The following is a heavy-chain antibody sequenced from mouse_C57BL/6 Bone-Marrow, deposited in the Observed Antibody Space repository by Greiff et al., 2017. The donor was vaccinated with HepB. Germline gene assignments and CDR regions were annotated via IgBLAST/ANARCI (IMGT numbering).Heavy chain of an antibody. D-gene: IGHD2-4*01. J-gene: IGHJ3*01. CDR1: GYTFTSYG. V-gene: IGHV1-81*01. CDR3: ARNDWLFAY. CDR2: IYPRSGNT. Sequence: QVQLQQSGAELARPGASVKLSCKASGYTFTSYGISWVKQRTGQGLEWIGEIYPRSGNTYYNEKFKGKATLTADKSSSTAYMELRSLTSEDSAVYFCARNDWLFAYWGQGTLVTVSA.